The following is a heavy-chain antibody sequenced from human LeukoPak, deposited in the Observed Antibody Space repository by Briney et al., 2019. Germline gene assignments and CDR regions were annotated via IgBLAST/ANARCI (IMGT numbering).Heavy chain of an antibody. Sequence: SETLSFTCSVAGGSTGSSSFYRGWIRQPPGKGVEWIGTIYYSGSTYYNPSLKRRVTISGDTSKSEFSLNLSSVTAADTAVYYCARIRYCAAASCYLGRGYMDVWGTGTAVTVSS. J-gene: IGHJ6*03. D-gene: IGHD2-2*01. V-gene: IGHV4-39*01. CDR2: IYYSGST. CDR1: GGSTGSSSFY. CDR3: ARIRYCAAASCYLGRGYMDV.